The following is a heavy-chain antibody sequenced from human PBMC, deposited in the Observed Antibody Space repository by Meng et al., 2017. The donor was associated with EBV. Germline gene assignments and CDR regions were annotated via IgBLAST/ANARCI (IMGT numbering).Heavy chain of an antibody. V-gene: IGHV1-69*01. D-gene: IGHD3-10*01. CDR1: GGTFRSDA. CDR2: LIPMSDAP. J-gene: IGHJ4*02. CDR3: ASESGRGFTPDY. Sequence: VQWVQSGAEWKKPGASVKDCCKTSGGTFRSDAVSWVRQAPGQGLEWMGGLIPMSDAPYYAQKFQDRVTITADESTSTHYMDLSGLRSEDTAVYYCASESGRGFTPDYWGQGTLVTVSS.